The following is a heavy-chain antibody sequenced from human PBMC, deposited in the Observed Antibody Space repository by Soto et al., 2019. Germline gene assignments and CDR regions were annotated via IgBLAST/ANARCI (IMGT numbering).Heavy chain of an antibody. V-gene: IGHV1-18*01. CDR2: ISAYNGNT. CDR1: GYTFTSYG. J-gene: IGHJ6*03. D-gene: IGHD2-15*01. CDR3: ARDLERGYCSGGSCYSWVGYYYYMDV. Sequence: ASVKVSCKASGYTFTSYGISWVRQAPGQGLEWMGWISAYNGNTNYAQKLQGRVTMTTDTSTSTAYMELRSLRSDDTAVYYCARDLERGYCSGGSCYSWVGYYYYMDVWGKGTTVTVSS.